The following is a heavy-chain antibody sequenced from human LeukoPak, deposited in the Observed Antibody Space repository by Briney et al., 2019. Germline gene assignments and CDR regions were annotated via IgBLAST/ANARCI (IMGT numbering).Heavy chain of an antibody. CDR3: ARDNTPRGYYDSSGAGGY. CDR1: GYTFTSYA. J-gene: IGHJ4*02. CDR2: INAGNGNT. D-gene: IGHD3-22*01. Sequence: GASVKVSCKASGYTFTSYAMHWVRQAPGQRLEWMGRINAGNGNTKYSQKFQGRVTITRDTSASTAYMELSSLRSDDTAVYYCARDNTPRGYYDSSGAGGYWGQGTLVTVSS. V-gene: IGHV1-3*01.